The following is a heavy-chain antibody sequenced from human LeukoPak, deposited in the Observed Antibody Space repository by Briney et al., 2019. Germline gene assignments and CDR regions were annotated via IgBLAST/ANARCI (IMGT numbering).Heavy chain of an antibody. V-gene: IGHV3-23*01. J-gene: IGHJ4*02. CDR2: ISASPVDT. CDR1: GFSFSTYA. D-gene: IGHD3-10*01. CDR3: ASGTYRLGDY. Sequence: GGSLTLSCAASGFSFSTYAKSWVRQPPGQGLVWGAGISASPVDTHYADSVKGRFRISRDNSKNTLYLKLNSMRAENTAVYDCASGTYRLGDYWGLGTLVTVSS.